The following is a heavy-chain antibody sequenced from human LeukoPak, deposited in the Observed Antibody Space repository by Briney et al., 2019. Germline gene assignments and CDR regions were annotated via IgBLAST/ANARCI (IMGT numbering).Heavy chain of an antibody. CDR2: IYYSGTT. J-gene: IGHJ4*02. CDR1: GGSISSYY. D-gene: IGHD2-2*01. V-gene: IGHV4-59*08. CDR3: ARRVAVPGSYYFDY. Sequence: SETLSLTCTVSGGSISSYYWTWIRHPPGKGLGRIWFIYYSGTTKYNASVESRVTLSLDTSKNQFSLRLNSVTAADTAVYYGARRVAVPGSYYFDYWSQGTLVTVSS.